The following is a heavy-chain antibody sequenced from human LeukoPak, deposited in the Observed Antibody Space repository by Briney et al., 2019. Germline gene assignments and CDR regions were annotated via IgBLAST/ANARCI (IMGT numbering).Heavy chain of an antibody. CDR2: IYYSGST. V-gene: IGHV4-39*01. CDR3: ARHPYGDYYDSSGYGVDAFDI. D-gene: IGHD3-22*01. Sequence: PSETLSLTCTVSGGSISSSSYYWGWIRQPPGKGLEWIGSIYYSGSTYYNPSLKSRVTISVDTSKNQFSLKLSSVTAADTAVYYCARHPYGDYYDSSGYGVDAFDIWGQGTMVTVSS. J-gene: IGHJ3*02. CDR1: GGSISSSSYY.